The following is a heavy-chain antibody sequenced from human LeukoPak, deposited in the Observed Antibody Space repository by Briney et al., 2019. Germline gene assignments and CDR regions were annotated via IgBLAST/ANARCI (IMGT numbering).Heavy chain of an antibody. CDR1: GFTFTTYT. CDR3: ARGSDSSDYFTDAFDV. J-gene: IGHJ3*01. CDR2: IRSTIGCI. V-gene: IGHV3-21*01. Sequence: KTGGSLRLSCAASGFTFTTYTMNWVRQAPGKGLEWVSSIRSTIGCIYYADSVKGRFTISRDNAKNSLYLQMNSLRAEDTAVYYCARGSDSSDYFTDAFDVWGQGIMVTVSS. D-gene: IGHD3-22*01.